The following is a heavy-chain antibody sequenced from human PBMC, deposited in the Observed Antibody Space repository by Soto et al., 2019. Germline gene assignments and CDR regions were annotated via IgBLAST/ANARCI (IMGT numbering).Heavy chain of an antibody. J-gene: IGHJ4*02. CDR1: GYTLTEFS. Sequence: ASVKVSCKVSGYTLTEFSMHWVRQAPGKGLEWMGGFNPEDGETIYAQKFQGRVTMTEETSTDTAYLELSSLRSEDTAVYYCEPVVKGGYWNWGQGNLVTVPS. D-gene: IGHD3-22*01. CDR3: EPVVKGGYWN. CDR2: FNPEDGET. V-gene: IGHV1-24*01.